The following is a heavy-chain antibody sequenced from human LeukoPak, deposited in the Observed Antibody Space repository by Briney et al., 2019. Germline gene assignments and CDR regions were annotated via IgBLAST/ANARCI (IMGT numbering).Heavy chain of an antibody. CDR1: GYTFTSYD. J-gene: IGHJ6*03. CDR2: MNPNSGNT. CDR3: AIPRMTTVTTKLGIYYYYYMDV. V-gene: IGHV1-8*01. D-gene: IGHD4-17*01. Sequence: ASVKVSCKASGYTFTSYDINWVRQATGQGLEWMGWMNPNSGNTGYAQKFQGRVTMTRNTSISTAYMELSSLRSEDTAVYYCAIPRMTTVTTKLGIYYYYYMDVWGKGTTVTISS.